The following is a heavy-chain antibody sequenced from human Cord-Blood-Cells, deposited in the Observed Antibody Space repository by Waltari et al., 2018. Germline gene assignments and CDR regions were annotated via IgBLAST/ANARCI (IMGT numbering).Heavy chain of an antibody. CDR2: IYHSGST. Sequence: QVQLQESGPGLVKPSETLSLTCAVSGYSISSGYYWGWIRQPPGKGLEWIGSIYHSGSTYYNPSLKSRVTISVDTSKNQCSLKLSSVTAADTAVYYCAREGGYDFWSGYSTFDYWGQGTLVTVSS. V-gene: IGHV4-38-2*02. CDR1: GYSISSGYY. D-gene: IGHD3-3*01. J-gene: IGHJ4*02. CDR3: AREGGYDFWSGYSTFDY.